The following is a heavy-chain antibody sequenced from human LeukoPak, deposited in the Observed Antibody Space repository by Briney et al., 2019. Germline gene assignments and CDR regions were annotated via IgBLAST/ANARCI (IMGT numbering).Heavy chain of an antibody. Sequence: GGSLRLSCAASGFTFSSYAMSWVRQAPGKGLEWVSTISGPGGSTYYADSVKGRFTISRDNSKNTLYLQMNSLRAEDTAVYYCAKACGGDCYDIDYWGQGTLVTVSS. CDR3: AKACGGDCYDIDY. CDR1: GFTFSSYA. J-gene: IGHJ4*02. V-gene: IGHV3-23*01. D-gene: IGHD2-21*01. CDR2: ISGPGGST.